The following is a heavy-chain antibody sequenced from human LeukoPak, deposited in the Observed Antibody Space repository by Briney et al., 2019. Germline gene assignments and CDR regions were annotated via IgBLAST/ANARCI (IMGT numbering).Heavy chain of an antibody. CDR1: GGSISSHY. Sequence: PSETLSLTCTVSGGSISSHYWSWIRQPPGKGLEWIGYIYYSRSTNYNPSLKSRVTISVDTSKNQFSLKLSSVTAAATAVYYCARLGGSSRVFDYWGQGTLVTVSS. J-gene: IGHJ4*02. D-gene: IGHD1-26*01. CDR2: IYYSRST. V-gene: IGHV4-59*11. CDR3: ARLGGSSRVFDY.